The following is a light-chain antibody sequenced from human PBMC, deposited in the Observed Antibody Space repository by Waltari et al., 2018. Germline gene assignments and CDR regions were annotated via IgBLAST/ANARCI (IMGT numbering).Light chain of an antibody. J-gene: IGKJ3*01. V-gene: IGKV1-39*01. CDR1: QTIMNY. CDR2: TSS. CDR3: QQSSMTLGIT. Sequence: DIQMTQSPSSVSASVGDRVTISCRSSQTIMNYLNWYQQKPGKAPKLLISTSSTLQSGVPSRFSGNGSGTDFTLTISGLQPEDFATYFCQQSSMTLGITFGPGTKVDIK.